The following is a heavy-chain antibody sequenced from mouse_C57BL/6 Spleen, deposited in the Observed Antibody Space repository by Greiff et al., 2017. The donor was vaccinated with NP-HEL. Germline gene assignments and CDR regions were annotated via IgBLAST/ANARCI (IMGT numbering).Heavy chain of an antibody. CDR2: INYDGSST. CDR1: GFTFSDYY. CDR3: AREHYSYFYY. D-gene: IGHD1-1*01. J-gene: IGHJ2*01. Sequence: EVKVVESEGGLVQPGSSMKLSCTASGFTFSDYYMAWVRQVPEKGLEWVANINYDGSSTYYLDSLKSRFIISIDNAKNILYLQMSSLKSEDTATYYCAREHYSYFYYWGQGTTLTVSS. V-gene: IGHV5-16*01.